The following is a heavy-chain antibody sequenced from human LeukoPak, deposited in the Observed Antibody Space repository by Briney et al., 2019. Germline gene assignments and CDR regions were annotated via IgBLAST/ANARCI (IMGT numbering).Heavy chain of an antibody. CDR1: TDSFSSHY. Sequence: SETLSLTCAVSTDSFSSHYWTWIRQPPGKGLEWIGYISYIGSTNYNPSLKSRVTISIDTSKNQFSLNLSSETAADTAVYYCARREGDTSMVRSFDYWGQGTLVTVSS. CDR3: ARREGDTSMVRSFDY. V-gene: IGHV4-59*11. CDR2: ISYIGST. D-gene: IGHD5-18*01. J-gene: IGHJ4*02.